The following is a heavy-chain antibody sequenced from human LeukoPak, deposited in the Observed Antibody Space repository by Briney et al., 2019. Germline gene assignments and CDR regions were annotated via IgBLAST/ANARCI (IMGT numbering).Heavy chain of an antibody. CDR1: GFTFSNYA. Sequence: GGSLRLSCAASGFTFSNYAMSWVRQAPGKGLEWVSSISGSGDSTYYADSVKGRFTISRDNSKNTLYLQMNSLRAEDTAVYYCAKANRIEDYYDSSGYRWFDPWGQGTLVTVSS. CDR2: ISGSGDST. CDR3: AKANRIEDYYDSSGYRWFDP. J-gene: IGHJ5*02. V-gene: IGHV3-23*01. D-gene: IGHD3-22*01.